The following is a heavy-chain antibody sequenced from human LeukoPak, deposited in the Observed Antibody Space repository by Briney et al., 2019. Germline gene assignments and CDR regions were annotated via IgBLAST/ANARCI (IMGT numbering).Heavy chain of an antibody. Sequence: PGRSLRLSCVVSGFTFSTLGFHWVRQAPGKGLEWVSVIWHDGGRKEYADSVRGRFTISRDNSNLYLQMNSLRAEDTAIYYCARDIGNSGFNLDYWGQGTPVTVSS. CDR1: GFTFSTLG. CDR2: IWHDGGRK. CDR3: ARDIGNSGFNLDY. V-gene: IGHV3-33*01. J-gene: IGHJ4*02. D-gene: IGHD5-12*01.